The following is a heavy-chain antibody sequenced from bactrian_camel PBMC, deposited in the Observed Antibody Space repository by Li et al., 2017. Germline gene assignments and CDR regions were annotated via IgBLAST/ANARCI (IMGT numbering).Heavy chain of an antibody. J-gene: IGHJ6*01. V-gene: IGHV3S63*01. Sequence: VQLVESGGGLVQAGGSLRLSCTASGFTFDDSDMGWYRQAPGNECDLISTLSSDGITHYADSVKGRFTISADNAKNTVYLQMNDLKPEDTAVYYCAAPPWESGGDCGSWYRPAGYWGQGTQVTVS. CDR1: GFTFDDSD. D-gene: IGHD6*01. CDR3: AAPPWESGGDCGSWYRPAGY. CDR2: TLSSDGIT.